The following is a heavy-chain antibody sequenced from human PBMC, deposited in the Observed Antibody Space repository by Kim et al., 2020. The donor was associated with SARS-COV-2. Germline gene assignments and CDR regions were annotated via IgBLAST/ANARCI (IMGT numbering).Heavy chain of an antibody. J-gene: IGHJ4*02. CDR2: IIPIFGTA. D-gene: IGHD6-13*01. CDR3: ARDGRGSSSWSYHFDY. Sequence: SVKVSCKASGGTFSSYAISWVRQAPGQGLEWMGGIIPIFGTANYAQKFQGRVTITADESTSTAYMELSSLRSEDTAVYYCARDGRGSSSWSYHFDYWGQGTLVTVSS. CDR1: GGTFSSYA. V-gene: IGHV1-69*13.